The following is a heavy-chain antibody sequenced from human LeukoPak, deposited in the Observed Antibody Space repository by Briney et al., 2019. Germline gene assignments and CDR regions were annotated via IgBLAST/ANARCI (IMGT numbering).Heavy chain of an antibody. CDR1: GFTFSSYV. Sequence: GGSLRLSRAASGFTFSSYVMSWVRQAPGKGLEWVSIITAAGGSTYYADSVKGRFTISRDNSKNTLYLQMNSLRAEDTAVYYCARFTRSLSNAFDIWGQGTMVTVSS. J-gene: IGHJ3*02. CDR3: ARFTRSLSNAFDI. V-gene: IGHV3-23*01. CDR2: ITAAGGST. D-gene: IGHD2/OR15-2a*01.